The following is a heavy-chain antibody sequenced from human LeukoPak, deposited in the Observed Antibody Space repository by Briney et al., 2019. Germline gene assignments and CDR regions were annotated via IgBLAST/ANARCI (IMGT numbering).Heavy chain of an antibody. CDR3: ARAVAGTDEIDS. D-gene: IGHD6-19*01. V-gene: IGHV3-13*01. CDR1: GFSFSTYD. Sequence: GGSLRLSRAGSGFSFSTYDMLWVPQAPGKGLVGVSAIGSGGDTYYAGSVKGRFTISRESADNSFYLQMNSLNAGDTAVYFCARAVAGTDEIDSWGQGTLVTVSS. J-gene: IGHJ4*02. CDR2: IGSGGDT.